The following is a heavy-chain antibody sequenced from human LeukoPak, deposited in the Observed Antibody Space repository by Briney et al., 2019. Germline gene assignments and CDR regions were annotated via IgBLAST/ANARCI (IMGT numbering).Heavy chain of an antibody. CDR1: GFTFSDYY. CDR3: ARASLLYSSGWYYFDY. J-gene: IGHJ4*02. CDR2: INSSGSTI. V-gene: IGHV3-11*01. D-gene: IGHD6-19*01. Sequence: GGSLRLSCAASGFTFSDYYMSWIRQAPGKGLEWVSYINSSGSTIYYADPVKGRFTISRDNAKNSLYLQMNSLRAEDTAVYYCARASLLYSSGWYYFDYWGQGTLVTVSS.